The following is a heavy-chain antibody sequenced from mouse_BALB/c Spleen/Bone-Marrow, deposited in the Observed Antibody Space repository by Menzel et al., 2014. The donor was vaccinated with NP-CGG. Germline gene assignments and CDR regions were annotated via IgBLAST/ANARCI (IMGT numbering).Heavy chain of an antibody. J-gene: IGHJ2*01. CDR3: ARTYYRYGAYYFDC. D-gene: IGHD2-14*01. CDR1: GYSITSGYF. V-gene: IGHV3-6*02. CDR2: ISFDGSN. Sequence: EVQLQQSGPGPVKPSQSLSLTCSVTGYSITSGYFWNWIRQFPGNKLEWMGYISFDGSNNYNPSLKNRISITRDTSKNQFFLKLSSVTTEDSSTYHCARTYYRYGAYYFDCWGQGTTLTVSS.